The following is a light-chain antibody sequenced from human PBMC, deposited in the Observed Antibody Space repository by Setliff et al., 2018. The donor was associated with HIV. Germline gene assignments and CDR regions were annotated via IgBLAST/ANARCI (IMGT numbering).Light chain of an antibody. Sequence: QSALTQPASVSGSPGQSITISCTGTSSDVGGYNYVSWYQQRPGKAPKLMIYEVSNRPSGVSNRFSGSKSGNTASLTISGLQAEDEADYCCSSYTSSSTPYVFGTGTKVTVL. V-gene: IGLV2-14*01. CDR2: EVS. CDR1: SSDVGGYNY. CDR3: SSYTSSSTPYV. J-gene: IGLJ1*01.